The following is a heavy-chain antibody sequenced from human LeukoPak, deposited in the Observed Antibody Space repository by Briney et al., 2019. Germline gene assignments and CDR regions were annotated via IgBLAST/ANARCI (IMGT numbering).Heavy chain of an antibody. J-gene: IGHJ4*02. CDR3: ARVRVRGVLSCFDY. V-gene: IGHV3-21*06. CDR1: GFTFSTYS. CDR2: ISFSSTHI. Sequence: GGSLRLSCVASGFTFSTYSMIWARQAPGKGLEWVSSISFSSTHIYYADSIQGRFTISRDNAENSLYLQMNSLRAEDTAVYHCARVRVRGVLSCFDYWGQGPLVTVSS. D-gene: IGHD3-10*01.